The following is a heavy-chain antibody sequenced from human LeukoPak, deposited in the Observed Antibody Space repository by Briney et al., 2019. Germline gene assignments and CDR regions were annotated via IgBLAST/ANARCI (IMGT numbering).Heavy chain of an antibody. Sequence: SETLSLTCAVYGGSFSGYYWSWIRQPPGKGLEWIGSIYYSGSTYYNPSLKSRVTISVDTSKNQFSLKLSSVTAADTAVYYCARERGVVVTHLPYYYYYMDVWGKGTTVTVSS. CDR1: GGSFSGYY. J-gene: IGHJ6*03. V-gene: IGHV4-34*01. D-gene: IGHD3-22*01. CDR2: IYYSGST. CDR3: ARERGVVVTHLPYYYYYMDV.